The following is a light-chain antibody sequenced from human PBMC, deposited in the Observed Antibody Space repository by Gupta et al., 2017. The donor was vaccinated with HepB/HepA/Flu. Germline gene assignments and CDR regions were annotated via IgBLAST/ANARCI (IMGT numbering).Light chain of an antibody. CDR1: QSVSSSY. CDR2: GAS. V-gene: IGKV3-20*01. CDR3: QQYGSSPWT. Sequence: ELVLTQSPDTLSWSRGERATLSCRASQSVSSSYLAWYRQKPGQAPRLLIFGASSRATGIPDRFSGSGSGTDFTLTISRLEPDDFAVYYCQQYGSSPWTFGLGSKVEIK. J-gene: IGKJ1*01.